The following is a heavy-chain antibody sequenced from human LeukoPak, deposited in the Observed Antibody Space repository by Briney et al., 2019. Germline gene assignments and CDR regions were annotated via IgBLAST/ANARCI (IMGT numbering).Heavy chain of an antibody. J-gene: IGHJ6*02. Sequence: SVKVSCKASGGAFSSYAISWVRQAPGQGLEWMGGIIPIFGTANYAQKFQGRVTMTTDTSTSTAYMELRSLRSDDTAVYYCARDRIYEWELLRSRYYYYGMDVWGQGTTVTVSS. CDR2: IIPIFGTA. CDR3: ARDRIYEWELLRSRYYYYGMDV. D-gene: IGHD1-26*01. CDR1: GGAFSSYA. V-gene: IGHV1-69*05.